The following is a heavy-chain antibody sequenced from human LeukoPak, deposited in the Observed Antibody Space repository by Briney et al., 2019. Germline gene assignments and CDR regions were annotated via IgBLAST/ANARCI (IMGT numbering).Heavy chain of an antibody. CDR2: ISWNSGSI. J-gene: IGHJ6*02. CDR1: GFTFDDYA. Sequence: PGGSLRLSCAASGFTFDDYAMHWVRQAPGKGLEWVSGISWNSGSIGYADSVKGRFTISRDNAKNSLYLQMNSLRAEDTALYYCAKGIAAAAPNYYYYGMDVWGQGTTVTVSS. V-gene: IGHV3-9*01. D-gene: IGHD6-13*01. CDR3: AKGIAAAAPNYYYYGMDV.